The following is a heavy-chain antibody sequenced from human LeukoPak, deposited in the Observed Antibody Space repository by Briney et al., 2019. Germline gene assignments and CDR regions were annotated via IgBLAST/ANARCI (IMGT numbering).Heavy chain of an antibody. D-gene: IGHD5/OR15-5a*01. CDR3: ARGASSVNRVHAFDI. Sequence: SETLSLTCTVSGGSISSSSYYWGWIRQPPGEGLEWIGTIYHSGSTYCNPSLKSRVTISIDTSKNRFSLKLSSVTAADTAVYYCARGASSVNRVHAFDIWGQGTMVTVSS. CDR1: GGSISSSSYY. CDR2: IYHSGST. J-gene: IGHJ3*02. V-gene: IGHV4-39*07.